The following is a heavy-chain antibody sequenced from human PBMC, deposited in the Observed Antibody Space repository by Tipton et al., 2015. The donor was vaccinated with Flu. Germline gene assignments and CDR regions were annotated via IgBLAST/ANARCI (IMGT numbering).Heavy chain of an antibody. D-gene: IGHD2-15*01. CDR1: GGSISSGSYY. J-gene: IGHJ4*02. CDR2: IYTSGST. CDR3: ARHGGSGGSYVDY. Sequence: TLSLTCTVSGGSISSGSYYWSWIRQPAGKGLEWIGRIYTSGSTNYNPSLKSRVTISVDTSKNQLSLKLSSVTAADTAVYYCARHGGSGGSYVDYWGQGTLVTVSS. V-gene: IGHV4-61*02.